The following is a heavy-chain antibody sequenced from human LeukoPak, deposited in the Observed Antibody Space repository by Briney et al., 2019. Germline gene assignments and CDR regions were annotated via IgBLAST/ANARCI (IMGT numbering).Heavy chain of an antibody. CDR3: AKDQGLRTVAGYFDY. V-gene: IGHV3-23*01. D-gene: IGHD6-25*01. CDR2: ISGSGGST. J-gene: IGHJ4*02. Sequence: GGSLRLSCAASGFTFSSYAMSWVRRAPGKGLEWVSAISGSGGSTYYADSVKGRFTISRDNSKNTLYLQMNSLRAEDTAVYYCAKDQGLRTVAGYFDYWGQGTLVTVSS. CDR1: GFTFSSYA.